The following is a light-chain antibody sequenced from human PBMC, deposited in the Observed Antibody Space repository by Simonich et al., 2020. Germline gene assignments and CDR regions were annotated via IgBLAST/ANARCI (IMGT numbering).Light chain of an antibody. Sequence: DIVMTQSPDSLAGSLGERATINCKSSQSVLYSSNNKNYLAWYQQKPGQPPKLLISWVSTLESGVADRFSGSGSGTDFTLTISSLQAEDVAVYYCQQYYSTPHTFGQGTKLEIK. V-gene: IGKV4-1*01. J-gene: IGKJ2*01. CDR3: QQYYSTPHT. CDR1: QSVLYSSNNKNY. CDR2: WVS.